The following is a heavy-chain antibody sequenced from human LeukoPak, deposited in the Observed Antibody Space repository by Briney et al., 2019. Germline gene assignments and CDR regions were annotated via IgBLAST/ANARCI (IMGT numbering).Heavy chain of an antibody. CDR2: IYHSGST. Sequence: SETLSLTCAASGGSISSSNWWTWVRQPPGKGLEWIGEIYHSGSTKYNPSLKSRVTISVDKSKNQFSLKLSSVTAADTAVYYCVKGGDADFYYYYGMDVWGQGTTVTVSS. CDR3: VKGGDADFYYYYGMDV. J-gene: IGHJ6*02. CDR1: GGSISSSNW. V-gene: IGHV4-4*02. D-gene: IGHD3-3*01.